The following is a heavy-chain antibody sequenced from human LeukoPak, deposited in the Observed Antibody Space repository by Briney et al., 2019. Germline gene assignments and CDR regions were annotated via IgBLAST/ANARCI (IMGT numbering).Heavy chain of an antibody. V-gene: IGHV3-21*01. CDR2: IGISSNKI. Sequence: GGSLRLSCAASGFTLRSYTMNWVRQAPGKGLEWVSSIGISSNKIYYADSVKGRFIISRDNAKNSLYLQMNSLRAEDTAVYYCARDQNRRKYDILTGGYAFDIWGQGTMVTVSS. J-gene: IGHJ3*02. CDR3: ARDQNRRKYDILTGGYAFDI. D-gene: IGHD3-9*01. CDR1: GFTLRSYT.